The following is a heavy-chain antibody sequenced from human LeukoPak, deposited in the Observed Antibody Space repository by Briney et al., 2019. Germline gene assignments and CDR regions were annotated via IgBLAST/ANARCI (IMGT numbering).Heavy chain of an antibody. J-gene: IGHJ4*02. CDR2: FYYSGST. D-gene: IGHD3-22*01. Sequence: SETLSLTCTVSGGSISSSSYYWGWIRQPPGKGLEWIGSFYYSGSTYYNPSLKSRVTISVDTSKNQFSLKLSSVTAADTAVYYCARHPTNYYDSSGYPPDYWGQGTLVTVSS. CDR1: GGSISSSSYY. CDR3: ARHPTNYYDSSGYPPDY. V-gene: IGHV4-39*01.